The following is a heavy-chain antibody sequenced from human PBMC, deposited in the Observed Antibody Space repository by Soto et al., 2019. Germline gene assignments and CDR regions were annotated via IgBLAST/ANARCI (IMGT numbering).Heavy chain of an antibody. V-gene: IGHV3-48*01. CDR3: ALRAGPL. J-gene: IGHJ4*02. Sequence: GGSLRLSCAASGFTFSTYSMNWVRQAPGKGLEWVSYISSSSSTIFYTDSVKGRFTVSRDNAKNSLYLQMNSLRAEDTAVYYCALRAGPLGGQGTLVTVSS. CDR1: GFTFSTYS. CDR2: ISSSSSTI. D-gene: IGHD6-13*01.